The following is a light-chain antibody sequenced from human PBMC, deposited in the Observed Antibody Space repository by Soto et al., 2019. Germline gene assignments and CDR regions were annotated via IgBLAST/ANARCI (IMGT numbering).Light chain of an antibody. CDR2: WAS. V-gene: IGKV4-1*01. Sequence: DIVMTQSPDSLAVSLGERATINCKSSQNVLYSSNNKNYLAWYQQKSGQPPKLLIYWASTRISGVPDRFSGSGSVTDFTLTISSLQAEDVAVYYCQQYYSTPYTFGQGTKLEIK. J-gene: IGKJ2*01. CDR3: QQYYSTPYT. CDR1: QNVLYSSNNKNY.